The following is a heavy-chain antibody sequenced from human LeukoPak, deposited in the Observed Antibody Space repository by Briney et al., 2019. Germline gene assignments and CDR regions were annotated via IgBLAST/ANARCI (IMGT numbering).Heavy chain of an antibody. V-gene: IGHV3-23*01. J-gene: IGHJ4*02. CDR3: AKVPEGEYSYGILDY. D-gene: IGHD5-18*01. Sequence: PGGSLRLSCAASGFTFSSYAMSWVRQAPGKGLEWVSAISGSGGSTYYADSVKARFTISRDNSKDTLYLQMNSLRAEDTAVYYCAKVPEGEYSYGILDYWGQGTLVTVSS. CDR1: GFTFSSYA. CDR2: ISGSGGST.